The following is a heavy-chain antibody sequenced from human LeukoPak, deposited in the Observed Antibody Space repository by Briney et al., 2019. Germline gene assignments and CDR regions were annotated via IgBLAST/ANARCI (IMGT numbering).Heavy chain of an antibody. J-gene: IGHJ4*02. V-gene: IGHV3-48*02. CDR3: AKVGFSEMEWLLYSDH. D-gene: IGHD3-3*01. CDR1: GFTFSSYS. Sequence: GGSLRLSCAASGFTFSSYSMNWVRQAPGKGLEWVSYISSSSSTIYYADSVKGRFTISRDNAKNSLYLQMNSLGDEDTAVYYCAKVGFSEMEWLLYSDHWGQGTLVTVSS. CDR2: ISSSSSTI.